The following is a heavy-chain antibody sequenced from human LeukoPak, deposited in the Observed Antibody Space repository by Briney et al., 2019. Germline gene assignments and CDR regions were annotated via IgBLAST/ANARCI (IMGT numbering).Heavy chain of an antibody. CDR2: IYYSGST. J-gene: IGHJ4*02. D-gene: IGHD3-22*01. V-gene: IGHV4-61*08. CDR3: AREEAYDSSGYYFY. Sequence: SQTLSLTCTVSGGSISSGDYYWSWIRQPPGKGLEWIGYIYYSGSTNYNPSLKSRVTISVDTSKNRFSLKLSSVTAADTAVYYCAREEAYDSSGYYFYWGQGTLVTVSS. CDR1: GGSISSGDYY.